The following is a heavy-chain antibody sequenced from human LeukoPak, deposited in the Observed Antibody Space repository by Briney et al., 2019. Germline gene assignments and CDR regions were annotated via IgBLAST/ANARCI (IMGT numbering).Heavy chain of an antibody. J-gene: IGHJ4*02. Sequence: GRSLRLSCAASGFTFSDYGMRWGRQAPGKGLEWVATISDDGGNRYYADSVKGRFTISRDNSKNTLYLQMNSLRDEDTAVYYCWVTGTGFDYWGQGTLVTVSS. CDR3: WVTGTGFDY. CDR1: GFTFSDYG. D-gene: IGHD6-19*01. CDR2: ISDDGGNR. V-gene: IGHV3-30*03.